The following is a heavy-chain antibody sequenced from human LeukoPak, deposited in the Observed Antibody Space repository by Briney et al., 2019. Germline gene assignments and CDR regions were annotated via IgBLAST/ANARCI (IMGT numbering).Heavy chain of an antibody. Sequence: GGSLRLSCAASGFTFSSYAMSWVRQAPGKGLEWVSAISGSGGSTYYADSVKGRFAISGDHSKNTVYLQMTSLRAEDTAVYYCAKRGDYYYYGMDVWGHGTTVTVSS. J-gene: IGHJ6*02. V-gene: IGHV3-23*01. CDR1: GFTFSSYA. CDR3: AKRGDYYYYGMDV. CDR2: ISGSGGST.